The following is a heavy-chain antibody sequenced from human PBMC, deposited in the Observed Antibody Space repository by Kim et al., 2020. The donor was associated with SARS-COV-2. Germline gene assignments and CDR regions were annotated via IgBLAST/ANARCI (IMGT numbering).Heavy chain of an antibody. CDR3: VRAGYYYDSSAYHYFDY. Sequence: SVKVSCKASGGTFSSHAISWVRQAPGQGLEWMGRIIPILGIANYAQKFQGRVTITADKSTSTAYMELSSLRSEDTAVYYCVRAGYYYDSSAYHYFDYWGQGTLVTVSS. CDR2: IIPILGIA. J-gene: IGHJ4*02. CDR1: GGTFSSHA. V-gene: IGHV1-69*04. D-gene: IGHD3-22*01.